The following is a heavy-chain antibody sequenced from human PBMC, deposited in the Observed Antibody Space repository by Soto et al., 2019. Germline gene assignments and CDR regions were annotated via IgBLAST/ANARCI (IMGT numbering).Heavy chain of an antibody. CDR1: GFTFDDYA. V-gene: IGHV3-9*01. D-gene: IGHD2-15*01. Sequence: EVQLVESGGGLVQPGRSLRLSCAASGFTFDDYAMHWVRQAPGKGLEWVSGISWNSGSIGYADSVKGRFTISRDNAKNSLYLQMNSLRAEDTALYYCAKDRSGGSCYVGCGMDVWGQGTTVTVSS. CDR3: AKDRSGGSCYVGCGMDV. J-gene: IGHJ6*02. CDR2: ISWNSGSI.